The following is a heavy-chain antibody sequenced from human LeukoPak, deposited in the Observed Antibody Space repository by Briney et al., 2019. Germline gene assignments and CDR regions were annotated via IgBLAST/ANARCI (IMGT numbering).Heavy chain of an antibody. CDR3: AKDIWQQLALFDY. CDR2: ISWNSGTI. V-gene: IGHV3-9*01. Sequence: GGSLRLSCAASGVTFADYAMHWVRQAPGKGLEWVSGISWNSGTIGYADSVKGRFTISRGNAKNSLYLQMNSLRAEDTALYYCAKDIWQQLALFDYWGQGTLVTVSS. CDR1: GVTFADYA. D-gene: IGHD6-13*01. J-gene: IGHJ4*02.